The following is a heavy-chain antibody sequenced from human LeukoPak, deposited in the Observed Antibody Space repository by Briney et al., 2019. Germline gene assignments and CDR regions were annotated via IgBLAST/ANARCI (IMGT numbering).Heavy chain of an antibody. D-gene: IGHD5-12*01. Sequence: VASVKVSCKASGYTFTSYGISWVRQAPGQGLEWMGWISAYNGNTNYAQKLQGRVTMTTDTSTSTAYMELRSLRSDDTAVYYCARAIVATIFNSMDVWGQGTTVTVSS. J-gene: IGHJ6*02. V-gene: IGHV1-18*01. CDR3: ARAIVATIFNSMDV. CDR2: ISAYNGNT. CDR1: GYTFTSYG.